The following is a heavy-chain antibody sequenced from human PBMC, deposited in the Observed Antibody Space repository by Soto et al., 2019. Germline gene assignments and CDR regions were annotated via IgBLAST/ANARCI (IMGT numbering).Heavy chain of an antibody. Sequence: GGSLRLSCAASGFTFSSYAMSWVRQAPGKGLEWVASISGSGKDTFYRHSVKGRFAISRDSAGTSLFLRMDSVKVEDTAVYHCARVHLVVGSAFYCAMAVWGPATAGTGSS. V-gene: IGHV3-21*01. J-gene: IGHJ6*02. D-gene: IGHD6-6*01. CDR3: ARVHLVVGSAFYCAMAV. CDR2: ISGSGKDT. CDR1: GFTFSSYA.